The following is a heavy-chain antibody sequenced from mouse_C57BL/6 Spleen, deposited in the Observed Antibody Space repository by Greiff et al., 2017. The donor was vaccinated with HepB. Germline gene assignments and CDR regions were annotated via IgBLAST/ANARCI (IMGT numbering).Heavy chain of an antibody. D-gene: IGHD1-1*01. CDR1: GYTFTSYW. V-gene: IGHV1-64*01. CDR2: IHPNSGST. Sequence: VQLQQPGAELVKPGASVKLSCKASGYTFTSYWMHWVKQRPGQGLEWIGMIHPNSGSTNYNENFKSKATLTVDKSSSTAYMQLSSLTSEDSAVYYCARFGTTVGYYFDYWGQGTTLTVSS. CDR3: ARFGTTVGYYFDY. J-gene: IGHJ2*01.